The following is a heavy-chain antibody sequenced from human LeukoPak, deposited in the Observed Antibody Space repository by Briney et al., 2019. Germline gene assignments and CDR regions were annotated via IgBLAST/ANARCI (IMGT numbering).Heavy chain of an antibody. Sequence: PSETLSLTCTVSGGSISSYSWSWVRQPPGKGLEWIWYIYYSGSTNYNPSLKSRVTISVDTSKNQFSLKLSSVTAADTAVYYCARHTRHFDYWGQGTLVTVSS. CDR2: IYYSGST. V-gene: IGHV4-59*08. CDR1: GGSISSYS. CDR3: ARHTRHFDY. J-gene: IGHJ4*02.